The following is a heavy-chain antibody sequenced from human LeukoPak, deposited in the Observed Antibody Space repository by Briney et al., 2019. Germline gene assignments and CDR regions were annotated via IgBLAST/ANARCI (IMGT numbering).Heavy chain of an antibody. CDR3: ARRGIAAPFDY. V-gene: IGHV4-34*01. D-gene: IGHD6-13*01. CDR1: GGSFSGYY. CDR2: INHSGGT. J-gene: IGHJ4*02. Sequence: ASETLSLTCAVYGGSFSGYYWSWIRQPPGKGLEWIGEINHSGGTNYNPSLKSRVTISVDTSKNQFSLKVSSVTAADTAVNYCARRGIAAPFDYWGQGTLVTVSS.